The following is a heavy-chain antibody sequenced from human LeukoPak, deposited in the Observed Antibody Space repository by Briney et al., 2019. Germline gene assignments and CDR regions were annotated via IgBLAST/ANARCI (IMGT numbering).Heavy chain of an antibody. Sequence: AGGSLRLSCAASGFTFDDYAMHWVRQAPGKGLEWVSLISGDGGSTYYADSVKGRFTISRDNSKNSLYLQMNSLRTEDTALYYCAKDTGSQGITGYFDYWGQGTLVAVSS. CDR3: AKDTGSQGITGYFDY. CDR1: GFTFDDYA. D-gene: IGHD3-10*01. J-gene: IGHJ4*02. CDR2: ISGDGGST. V-gene: IGHV3-43*02.